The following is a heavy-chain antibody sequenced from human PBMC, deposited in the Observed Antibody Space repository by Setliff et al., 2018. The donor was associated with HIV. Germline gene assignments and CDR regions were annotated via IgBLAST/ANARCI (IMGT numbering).Heavy chain of an antibody. Sequence: QTGGSLRLSCAASGFTFSSYGMHWVRQAPGKGLEWVAFIRYDGSNKYYADSVKGRFTISGDNSKNTLYLQMNSLRAEDTAVYYCAKEGYYGSGSYHVYYFDYWGQGTLVTVSS. D-gene: IGHD3-10*01. CDR2: IRYDGSNK. J-gene: IGHJ4*02. CDR1: GFTFSSYG. CDR3: AKEGYYGSGSYHVYYFDY. V-gene: IGHV3-30*02.